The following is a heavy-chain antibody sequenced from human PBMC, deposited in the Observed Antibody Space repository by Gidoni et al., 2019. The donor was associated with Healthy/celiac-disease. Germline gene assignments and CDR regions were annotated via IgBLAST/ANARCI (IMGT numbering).Heavy chain of an antibody. V-gene: IGHV4-34*01. CDR2: INQSGST. J-gene: IGHJ4*02. CDR1: AGSFSGYY. CDR3: ARLTYYDFWSGYYGPYYFDY. D-gene: IGHD3-3*01. Sequence: VQLQQWGAGLLKPSETLSLTCAVYAGSFSGYYWIWIRQPPGKGLEWIGEINQSGSTNYNPSLKSRVTISVDTAKNQFALKLSSVTAADTAVYYWARLTYYDFWSGYYGPYYFDYWGQGTLVTVSS.